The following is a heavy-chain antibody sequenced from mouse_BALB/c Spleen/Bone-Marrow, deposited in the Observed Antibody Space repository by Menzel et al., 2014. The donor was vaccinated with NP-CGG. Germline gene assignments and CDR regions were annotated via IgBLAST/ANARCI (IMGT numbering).Heavy chain of an antibody. CDR3: ARYSYGSRRYYFDY. V-gene: IGHV14-3*02. D-gene: IGHD1-1*01. CDR2: IDPANGNT. J-gene: IGHJ2*01. CDR1: GFNIKDTY. Sequence: EVKLVESGAELVKPGASVKLSCTASGFNIKDTYMHWVKQRPEQGLEWIGRIDPANGNTKYDPKFQGKATITADTSSNPAYLQLSSLTSEDTAVYYCARYSYGSRRYYFDYWGQGTPLTVSS.